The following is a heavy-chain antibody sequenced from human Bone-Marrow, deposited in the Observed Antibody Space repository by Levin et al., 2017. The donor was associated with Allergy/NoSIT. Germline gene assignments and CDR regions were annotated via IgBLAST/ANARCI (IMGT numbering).Heavy chain of an antibody. CDR3: ARGPGGTFDP. D-gene: IGHD3-16*01. CDR1: GGSFSGYY. V-gene: IGHV4-34*01. J-gene: IGHJ5*02. Sequence: SQTLSLTCAVYGGSFSGYYWSWICQPPGKGLEWIGEINHSGSTNYNPSLKSRVTISVDTSKNQFSLKLSSVTAADTAVYYCARGPGGTFDPWGQGTLVTVSS. CDR2: INHSGST.